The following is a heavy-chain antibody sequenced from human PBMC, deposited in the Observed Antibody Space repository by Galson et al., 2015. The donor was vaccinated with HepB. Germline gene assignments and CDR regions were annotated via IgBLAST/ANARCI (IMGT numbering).Heavy chain of an antibody. CDR2: ISYDGSNK. CDR3: ANADYYDSSGYYGEKYYFDY. J-gene: IGHJ4*02. Sequence: SLRLSCAASGFTFSSYAMHWVRQAPGKGLEWVAVISYDGSNKYYADSVKGRFTISRDNSKNTLYLQMNSLRAEDTAVYYCANADYYDSSGYYGEKYYFDYWGQGTLVTVSS. CDR1: GFTFSSYA. D-gene: IGHD3-22*01. V-gene: IGHV3-30*04.